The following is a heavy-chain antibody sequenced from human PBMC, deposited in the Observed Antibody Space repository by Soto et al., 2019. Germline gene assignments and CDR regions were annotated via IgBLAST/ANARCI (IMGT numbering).Heavy chain of an antibody. CDR3: ARQRSSSSYEGIGYFDY. J-gene: IGHJ4*02. V-gene: IGHV3-53*04. CDR1: GFTVSSNY. D-gene: IGHD6-13*01. Sequence: EVQLVESGGGLVQPGGSLRLSCAASGFTVSSNYMSWVRQAPGKGLEWVSVIYSGGSTYYADSVKGRFTISRHNSKNTLYLQMNSLRAEDTALYYCARQRSSSSYEGIGYFDYWGQGTLVTVSS. CDR2: IYSGGST.